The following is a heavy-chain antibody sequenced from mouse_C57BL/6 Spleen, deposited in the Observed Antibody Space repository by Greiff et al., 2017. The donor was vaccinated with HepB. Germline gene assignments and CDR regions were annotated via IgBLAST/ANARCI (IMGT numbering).Heavy chain of an antibody. Sequence: VQLQQSGPELVKPGASVKMSCKASGYTFTDYNMHWVKQSHGKSLEWIGYINPNNGGTSYNQKFKGKAKLTVNKSSSTAYMELRSLTSEDSAVYYCAKSPYYFDYWGQGTTLTVSS. CDR1: GYTFTDYN. CDR2: INPNNGGT. D-gene: IGHD6-2*01. CDR3: AKSPYYFDY. V-gene: IGHV1-22*01. J-gene: IGHJ2*01.